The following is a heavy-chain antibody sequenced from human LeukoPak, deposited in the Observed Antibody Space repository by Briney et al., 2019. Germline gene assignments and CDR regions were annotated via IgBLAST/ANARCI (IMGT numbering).Heavy chain of an antibody. Sequence: PSETLSLTCTVSGGSISDYYWSWIRQPAGKGLEWIGRIYTSGSTNYNPSLKSRVTMSVDTSKNRFSLKLSSVSAADTAVYYCGRDGESQHDDAFDIWGQGTMVTVSS. CDR1: GGSISDYY. D-gene: IGHD2-2*01. CDR3: GRDGESQHDDAFDI. V-gene: IGHV4-4*07. CDR2: IYTSGST. J-gene: IGHJ3*02.